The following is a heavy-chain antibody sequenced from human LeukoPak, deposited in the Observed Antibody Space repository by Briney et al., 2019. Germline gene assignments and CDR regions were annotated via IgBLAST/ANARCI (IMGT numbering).Heavy chain of an antibody. CDR3: ARDRLGDYDHSGYYDK. D-gene: IGHD3-22*01. CDR1: GFTFSDYY. J-gene: IGHJ4*02. CDR2: ICDSGRTV. Sequence: PGGSLRLFCAASGFTFSDYYMSWLRQAPGKGLEWVAYICDSGRTVYYADSVKGRFTISRDNAKNSVYLQMNNLRAEDTAVYYCARDRLGDYDHSGYYDKWGQGTLVTVSS. V-gene: IGHV3-11*01.